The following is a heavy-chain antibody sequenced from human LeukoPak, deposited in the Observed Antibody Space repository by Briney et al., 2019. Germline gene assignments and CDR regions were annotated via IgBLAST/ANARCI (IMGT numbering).Heavy chain of an antibody. V-gene: IGHV1-69*13. CDR2: IIPIFGTA. J-gene: IGHJ4*02. D-gene: IGHD6-13*01. Sequence: ASVKVSCKASGGTFSSYAISWVRQAPGQGLEWMGGIIPIFGTANYAQKFQGRVTITADESTSTAYMELSSLRSEDTAVYYCASTKRYSSSWYDTQYYFDYWGQGTLVTVSS. CDR3: ASTKRYSSSWYDTQYYFDY. CDR1: GGTFSSYA.